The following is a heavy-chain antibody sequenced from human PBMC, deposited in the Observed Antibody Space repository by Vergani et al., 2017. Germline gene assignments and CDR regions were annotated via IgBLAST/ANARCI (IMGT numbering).Heavy chain of an antibody. V-gene: IGHV4-34*01. CDR1: GGSFSGYY. CDR3: ARHSTVKGLVKLGWIGP. D-gene: IGHD3-16*01. CDR2: INHSGST. J-gene: IGHJ5*02. Sequence: QVQLQQWGAGLLKPSETLSLTCAVYGGSFSGYYWSWIRQPPGKGLEWIGEINHSGSTNYNPSLKSRVTISVDTSKNQFSLKLSSVTAADTAVYFCARHSTVKGLVKLGWIGPWGQGILVTVSS.